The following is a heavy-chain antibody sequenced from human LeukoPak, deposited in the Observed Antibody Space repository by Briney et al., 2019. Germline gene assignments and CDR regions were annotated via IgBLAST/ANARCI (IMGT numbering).Heavy chain of an antibody. CDR3: ARLSVVVPAAISD. J-gene: IGHJ4*02. Sequence: PSETLSLTCTISGGSVSSYYCSWIRQPPSQGLELIGYIYTNGSTNYNPSLKTRVSISVDTSKNQFSLKLSSVTAADTAVYYCARLSVVVPAAISDWGQGTLVTVSS. V-gene: IGHV4-4*09. CDR2: IYTNGST. CDR1: GGSVSSYY. D-gene: IGHD2-2*02.